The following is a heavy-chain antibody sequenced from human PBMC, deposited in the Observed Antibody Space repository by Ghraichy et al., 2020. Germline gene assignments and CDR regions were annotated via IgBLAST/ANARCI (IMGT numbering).Heavy chain of an antibody. D-gene: IGHD3-3*02. Sequence: GGSLRLSCEASGFTFMNYGMNWVRQAPGKGLEWVSAISDNGGATYYADPVKGRFTISRDNYKNTLYLHMNSLRAEDTAIYYCAKELGTGLPFDYWGQGALVTVSS. CDR1: GFTFMNYG. CDR2: ISDNGGAT. V-gene: IGHV3-23*01. J-gene: IGHJ4*02. CDR3: AKELGTGLPFDY.